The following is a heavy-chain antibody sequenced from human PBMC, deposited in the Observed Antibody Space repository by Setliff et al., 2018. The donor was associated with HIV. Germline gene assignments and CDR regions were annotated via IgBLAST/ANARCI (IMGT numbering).Heavy chain of an antibody. Sequence: SETLSLTCTVSGDSISGAGFYWTWIRQLPGKGLEWIGHIYYNGRTLFNPALGTRLNMSVDTSENQFSLHLNSVTAADTAVYYCVRERRRSPLSYGLDVWGQGTTVTVSS. CDR3: VRERRRSPLSYGLDV. V-gene: IGHV4-31*03. CDR1: GDSISGAGFY. J-gene: IGHJ6*02. CDR2: IYYNGRT.